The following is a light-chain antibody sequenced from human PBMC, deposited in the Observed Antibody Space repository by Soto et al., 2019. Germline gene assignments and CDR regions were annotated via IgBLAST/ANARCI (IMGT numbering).Light chain of an antibody. CDR3: QQRSNWPPT. CDR1: QSVSSSY. Sequence: EIVLTKSPGTLCLQHGERATLSCRASQSVSSSYLAWYQQKPGQAPRLLIYGASSRATGIPDRFSGSGSGTDFTLTISSLEPEDFAVYYCQQRSNWPPTFGQVALLEVK. V-gene: IGKV3D-20*02. J-gene: IGKJ5*01. CDR2: GAS.